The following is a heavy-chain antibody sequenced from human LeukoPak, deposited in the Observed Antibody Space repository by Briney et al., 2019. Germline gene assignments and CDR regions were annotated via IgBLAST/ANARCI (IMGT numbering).Heavy chain of an antibody. CDR1: GGSISSYY. J-gene: IGHJ1*01. Sequence: SETLSLTCTVSGGSISSYYWSWIRQPPGKGLEWIGYIYYSGSTNYNPSLKSRVTISVDTSKNQFSLKLSSVTAADTAVYYCARGTYPEHFQHWGQGTLVTVSS. V-gene: IGHV4-59*01. CDR3: ARGTYPEHFQH. D-gene: IGHD2-8*01. CDR2: IYYSGST.